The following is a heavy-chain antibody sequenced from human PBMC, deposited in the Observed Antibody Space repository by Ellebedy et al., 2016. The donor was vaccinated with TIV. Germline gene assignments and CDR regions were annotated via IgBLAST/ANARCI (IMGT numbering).Heavy chain of an antibody. J-gene: IGHJ3*02. Sequence: GGSLRLSCAVSGFTFSSFAMNWLRQAPGKGLEWVSVISVAGGTYYADSVKGRFTISRDNSRNTLFLQMNGLRAEDTAVYYCAGESFNDADLDLWGLFDIWGQGTTVTVSS. CDR2: ISVAGGT. V-gene: IGHV3-66*01. CDR1: GFTFSSFA. D-gene: IGHD1-7*01. CDR3: AGESFNDADLDLWGLFDI.